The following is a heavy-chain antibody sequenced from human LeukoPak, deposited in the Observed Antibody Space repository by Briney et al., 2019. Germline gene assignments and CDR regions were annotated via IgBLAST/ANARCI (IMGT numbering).Heavy chain of an antibody. CDR3: ARGRRYPGIAVAGTYYFDY. Sequence: GGSLRLSCAASGFTFSSYSMNWVRQAPGKGLEWVSSISSSSSYIYYADSVKGRFTISRDNAKNSLYLQMNSLRAEDTAVYYCARGRRYPGIAVAGTYYFDYWGQGTLVTVSS. CDR2: ISSSSSYI. D-gene: IGHD6-19*01. J-gene: IGHJ4*02. CDR1: GFTFSSYS. V-gene: IGHV3-21*01.